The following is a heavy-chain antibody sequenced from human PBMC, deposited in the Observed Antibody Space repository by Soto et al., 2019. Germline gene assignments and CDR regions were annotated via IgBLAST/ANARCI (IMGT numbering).Heavy chain of an antibody. CDR3: ANKADSSGWYSNCFDP. CDR2: IIPIFGTA. Sequence: QVQLVQSGAEVKKPGSSMKVSCKASGGTFSSYAISWVRQAPGQGLEWMGGIIPIFGTANYAQKFQGRVTIPADESTSTAYMELSSLRSEDTAVYYCANKADSSGWYSNCFDPWGQGTLVTVSS. CDR1: GGTFSSYA. D-gene: IGHD6-19*01. V-gene: IGHV1-69*01. J-gene: IGHJ5*02.